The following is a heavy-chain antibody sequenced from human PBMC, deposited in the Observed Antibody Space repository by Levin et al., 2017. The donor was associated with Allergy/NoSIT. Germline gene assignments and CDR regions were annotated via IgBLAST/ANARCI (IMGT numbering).Heavy chain of an antibody. CDR1: GFTFGDYA. Sequence: GGSLRLSCTASGFTFGDYAMSWFRQAPGKGLEWVGFIRSKAYGGTTEYAASVKGRFTISRDDSKSIAYLQMNSLKTEDTAVYYCTLSYGYMDYFDYWGQGTLVTVSS. D-gene: IGHD5-18*01. CDR3: TLSYGYMDYFDY. J-gene: IGHJ4*02. CDR2: IRSKAYGGTT. V-gene: IGHV3-49*03.